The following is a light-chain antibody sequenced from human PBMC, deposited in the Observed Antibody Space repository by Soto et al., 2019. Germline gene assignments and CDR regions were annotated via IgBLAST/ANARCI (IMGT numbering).Light chain of an antibody. J-gene: IGKJ4*01. Sequence: DIVMTQSPATLSLSPGERATLSCRASQSVNSNLAWYQQKPRQAPRLLIYGASTRATGIPARFSGSGSGTEFTPTISNLESEDFTLYYCQHYNNWPLTFGGGTKVDIK. CDR3: QHYNNWPLT. CDR1: QSVNSN. V-gene: IGKV3-15*01. CDR2: GAS.